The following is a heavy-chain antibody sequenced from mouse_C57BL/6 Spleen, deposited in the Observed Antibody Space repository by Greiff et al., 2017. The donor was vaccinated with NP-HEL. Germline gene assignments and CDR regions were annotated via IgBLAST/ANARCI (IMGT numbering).Heavy chain of an antibody. D-gene: IGHD2-1*01. Sequence: VQLQQSGPELVKPGASVKISCKASGYSFTDYNMNWVKQSNGKSLEWIGVINPNYGTTSYNQTFKGKATLPVDQSSSTAYMQLNSLTSEDSAVYYCETKRLYGNYLDYWGQGTTLTVSS. CDR1: GYSFTDYN. CDR2: INPNYGTT. J-gene: IGHJ2*01. CDR3: ETKRLYGNYLDY. V-gene: IGHV1-39*01.